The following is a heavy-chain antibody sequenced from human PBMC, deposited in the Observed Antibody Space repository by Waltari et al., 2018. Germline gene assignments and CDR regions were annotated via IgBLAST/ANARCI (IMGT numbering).Heavy chain of an antibody. D-gene: IGHD4-17*01. CDR3: ARDRGVRLRGAIFGS. CDR2: IWSDGKNT. J-gene: IGHJ4*01. CDR1: GFTFGATA. V-gene: IGHV3-33*01. Sequence: QVQLVESGGGVVQPGGSLRLPCAASGFTFGATAMHWVLQAPGKGLGWVAGIWSDGKNTNYADFVRGSFTISRDNLKNTVDLQMNSLRAEDKGVYYCARDRGVRLRGAIFGSWGHGTLVTVSA.